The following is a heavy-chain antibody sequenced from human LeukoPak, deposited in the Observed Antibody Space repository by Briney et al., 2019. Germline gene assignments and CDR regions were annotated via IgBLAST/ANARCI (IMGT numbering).Heavy chain of an antibody. CDR2: ISYDGSNK. V-gene: IGHV3-30*18. J-gene: IGHJ4*02. D-gene: IGHD6-13*01. CDR1: GFTFSSYG. Sequence: PGGSLRLSCAASGFTFSSYGMHWVRQAPGKGLEWVAVISYDGSNKYYADSVKGRFTISRDNSKNTLYLQMSSLRADDTAVYYCAKGPRQQLVTRFDNWGQGTLVTVSS. CDR3: AKGPRQQLVTRFDN.